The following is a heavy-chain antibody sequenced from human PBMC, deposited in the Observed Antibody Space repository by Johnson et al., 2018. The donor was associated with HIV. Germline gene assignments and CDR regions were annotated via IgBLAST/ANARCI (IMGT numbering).Heavy chain of an antibody. CDR1: GFTFSSYG. CDR2: IWYDGSNT. CDR3: AKELADSSGYYADAFDI. J-gene: IGHJ3*02. Sequence: QVQLVESGGGVVQPGRSLRLSCAASGFTFSSYGMHWVRQAPGQGLEWVAVIWYDGSNTYYADSVKGRFTISRDNSKNTLYLQLNSLRAEDTAVYYCAKELADSSGYYADAFDIWGQGIMVTVSS. D-gene: IGHD3-22*01. V-gene: IGHV3-33*06.